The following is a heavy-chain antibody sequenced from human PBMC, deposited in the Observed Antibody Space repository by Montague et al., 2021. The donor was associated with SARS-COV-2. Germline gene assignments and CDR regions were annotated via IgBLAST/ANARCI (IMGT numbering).Heavy chain of an antibody. Sequence: PELVKPTQTLTLTCTFSGFSLSTSGMCVSWIRQPPGKALEWLARIDWDDDKYYSTSLKTRLTISKGTSKNQVVLTMTNMDSVDTATYYCARTGIAVAGPSFDYWGQGTLVTVSS. V-gene: IGHV2-70*11. D-gene: IGHD6-19*01. J-gene: IGHJ4*02. CDR2: IDWDDDK. CDR3: ARTGIAVAGPSFDY. CDR1: GFSLSTSGMC.